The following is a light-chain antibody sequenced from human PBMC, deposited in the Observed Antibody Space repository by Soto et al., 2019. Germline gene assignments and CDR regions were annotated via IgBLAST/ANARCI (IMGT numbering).Light chain of an antibody. CDR2: DAS. J-gene: IGKJ5*01. CDR1: QSVSTY. V-gene: IGKV3-11*01. Sequence: EIVLTKSPATLSLSPGERATLSCRASQSVSTYLAWYQQKPGQAPRLLIYDASNRATGIPTRFSGSGSGTDFTLTISSLEPEDSAVYYCQQRNMWPITFGQGTRLEIK. CDR3: QQRNMWPIT.